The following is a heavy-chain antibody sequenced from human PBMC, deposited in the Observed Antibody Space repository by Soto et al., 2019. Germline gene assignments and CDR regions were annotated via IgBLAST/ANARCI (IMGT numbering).Heavy chain of an antibody. Sequence: QVQLVESGGGLVKPGGSLRLSCAASGFTFSDYYMSWIRQAPGKGLEWVSYISSSGSTIYYSDSVKGRFTISRDNAKNSLYLQMNSLRAEYTAVYYCARFAQKYRYSNWFDPWGQGTLVTVSS. V-gene: IGHV3-11*01. D-gene: IGHD5-18*01. CDR1: GFTFSDYY. CDR2: ISSSGSTI. CDR3: ARFAQKYRYSNWFDP. J-gene: IGHJ5*02.